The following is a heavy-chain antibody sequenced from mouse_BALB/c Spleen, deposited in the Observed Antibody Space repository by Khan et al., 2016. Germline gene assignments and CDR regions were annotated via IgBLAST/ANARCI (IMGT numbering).Heavy chain of an antibody. Sequence: EVELVESGPGLVKPSQSLSLTCTVTGYSITSDYAWNWIRQLPGTRLEYLGYISYSGSTNYNPSLKSRFSITRDTSKNQFFLHLNSVTTADTATYYCARIVRRGGFDYWGQGTPLTVSS. J-gene: IGHJ2*01. CDR3: ARIVRRGGFDY. D-gene: IGHD2-14*01. CDR1: GYSITSDYA. V-gene: IGHV3-2*02. CDR2: ISYSGST.